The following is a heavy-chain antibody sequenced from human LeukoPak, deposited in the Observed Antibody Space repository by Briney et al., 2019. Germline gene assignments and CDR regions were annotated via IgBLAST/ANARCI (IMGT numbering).Heavy chain of an antibody. CDR3: ARGSHITMVRGGTFDY. CDR2: IYYSGST. V-gene: IGHV4-59*01. Sequence: SETLSLTCTVSGGFISSYYWSWIRQPPGKGLEWIGYIYYSGSTNYNPSLKSRVTISVDTSKNQFSLKLSSVTAADTAVYYCARGSHITMVRGGTFDYWGQGTLVTVSS. CDR1: GGFISSYY. D-gene: IGHD3-10*01. J-gene: IGHJ4*02.